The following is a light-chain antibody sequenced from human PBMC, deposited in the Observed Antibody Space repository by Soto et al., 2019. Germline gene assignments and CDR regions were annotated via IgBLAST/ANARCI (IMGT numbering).Light chain of an antibody. CDR3: QQYGSSLWT. Sequence: EIVLTQSPGTLSLSPGERATLSCRASQSVSSSYLAWYQQKPGQAPRLLIYGASSRATGIPDRFSGSGSGTDFTLTISRLETEDFAVYYCQQYGSSLWTFGKGTKVDI. J-gene: IGKJ1*01. CDR2: GAS. CDR1: QSVSSSY. V-gene: IGKV3-20*01.